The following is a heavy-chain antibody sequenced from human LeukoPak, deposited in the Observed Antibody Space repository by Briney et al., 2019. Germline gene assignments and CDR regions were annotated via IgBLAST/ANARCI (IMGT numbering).Heavy chain of an antibody. CDR1: GGSISSYY. V-gene: IGHV4-59*01. J-gene: IGHJ6*03. CDR3: ARTTEGYCRGRSCYSYYYYMDV. D-gene: IGHD2-15*01. Sequence: SETLSLTCTVSGGSISSYYWSWIRQPPGKGLEWIGYIYYSGSTNYNPSLKSRISISVDTSKNQFSLKLSSVTAADTAVYYCARTTEGYCRGRSCYSYYYYMDVWGKGTTVTVSS. CDR2: IYYSGST.